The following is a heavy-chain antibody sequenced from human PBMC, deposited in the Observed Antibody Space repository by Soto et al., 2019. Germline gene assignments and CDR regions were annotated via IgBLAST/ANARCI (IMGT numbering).Heavy chain of an antibody. CDR1: GGSISSSSYY. CDR2: IYYSGRT. D-gene: IGHD2-2*02. V-gene: IGHV4-39*07. Sequence: LSLTCTVSGGSISSSSYYWGWIRQPPGKGLEWIGSIYYSGRTNYNPSLKSRVTISVDTSKNQFSLKLSSVTAADTAVYYCARGYCSSTICYIWDNWFDPWGQGTLVTVSS. CDR3: ARGYCSSTICYIWDNWFDP. J-gene: IGHJ5*02.